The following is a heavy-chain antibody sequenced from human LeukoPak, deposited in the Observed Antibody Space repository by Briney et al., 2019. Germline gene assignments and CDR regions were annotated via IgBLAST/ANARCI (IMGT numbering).Heavy chain of an antibody. V-gene: IGHV4-59*01. D-gene: IGHD3-22*01. CDR3: ARLKYYFDRSGYRAEYFQQ. CDR2: IFYSGST. Sequence: SETLSLTCTVSGGSISGYYWSWIRQPPGEGLEWIGYIFYSGSTNYNPSLKSRVTISVDTSKNQFSLKLSSVTAADTAVYYCARLKYYFDRSGYRAEYFQQWGQGTLVTASS. CDR1: GGSISGYY. J-gene: IGHJ1*01.